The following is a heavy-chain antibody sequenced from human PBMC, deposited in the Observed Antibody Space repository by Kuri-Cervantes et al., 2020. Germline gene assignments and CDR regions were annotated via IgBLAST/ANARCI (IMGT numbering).Heavy chain of an antibody. V-gene: IGHV3-23*01. CDR2: IRVSGDTA. CDR3: ARGGHSGYDFDY. Sequence: GESLKISCAASGFAFSDYAMMWVRQAPGKGLEWVSGIRVSGDTAYYADSVKGRFIVSRDNSKSSLYLQMNSLRAGDTAVYYCARGGHSGYDFDYWGQGTLVTVSS. J-gene: IGHJ4*02. D-gene: IGHD5-12*01. CDR1: GFAFSDYA.